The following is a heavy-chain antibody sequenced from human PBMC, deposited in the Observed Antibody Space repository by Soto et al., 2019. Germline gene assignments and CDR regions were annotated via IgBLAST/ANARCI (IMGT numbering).Heavy chain of an antibody. CDR3: ARRYYYGSGSGDAFDI. CDR2: IYPGDSDT. D-gene: IGHD3-10*01. Sequence: GASLKISCKGSGYSFTSYWIGWVRQMPGKGLEWMGIIYPGDSDTRYSPSFEGQVTISADKSITTAYLQWSSLKASDTAMYYCARRYYYGSGSGDAFDIWGQGTMVTVSS. CDR1: GYSFTSYW. J-gene: IGHJ3*02. V-gene: IGHV5-51*01.